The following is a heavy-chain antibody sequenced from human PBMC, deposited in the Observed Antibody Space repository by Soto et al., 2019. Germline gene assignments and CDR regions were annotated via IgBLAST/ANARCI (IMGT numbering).Heavy chain of an antibody. J-gene: IGHJ1*01. V-gene: IGHV3-33*06. CDR2: IWSGGRDT. D-gene: IGHD3-9*01. Sequence: GGSLRISCAASGFSFIRYDMHWVRQAPGKGLEWLSVIWSGGRDTHYADSVKGRFIISRDNFKNTLFLQMNSLRAEDTAVYYCAKDVHYDIVTGIEYFHHWAQGTLVTVSS. CDR3: AKDVHYDIVTGIEYFHH. CDR1: GFSFIRYD.